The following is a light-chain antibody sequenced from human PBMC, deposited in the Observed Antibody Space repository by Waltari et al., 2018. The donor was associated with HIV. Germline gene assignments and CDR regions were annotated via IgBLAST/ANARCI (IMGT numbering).Light chain of an antibody. CDR3: SSYASSSTPYV. J-gene: IGLJ1*01. V-gene: IGLV2-14*01. Sequence: SAPIHPAPASASPGQSTPISCTGTSSDVGGYNYVSTYQQHPGKAPKPMIYEVCTRPSGVSNRFSGSKSGNTASLTISGLQAEDEADYYCSSYASSSTPYVFGTGTKVTVL. CDR2: EVC. CDR1: SSDVGGYNY.